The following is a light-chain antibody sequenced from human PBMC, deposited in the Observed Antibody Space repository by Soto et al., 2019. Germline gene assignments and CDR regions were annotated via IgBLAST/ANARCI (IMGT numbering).Light chain of an antibody. CDR3: QQYGGSLT. CDR2: GAS. J-gene: IGKJ4*01. V-gene: IGKV3-20*01. CDR1: QSVSSSY. Sequence: EIVLTQSPGTLSLSPGERATLSCRASQSVSSSYLAWYQQRPGQAPRLLIYGASTRATGIPDRFSGSGSGTGFTLTITRLEPEDCAVYYCQQYGGSLTFGGGTKVEIK.